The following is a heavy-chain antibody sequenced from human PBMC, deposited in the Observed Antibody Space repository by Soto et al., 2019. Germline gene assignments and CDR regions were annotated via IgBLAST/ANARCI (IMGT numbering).Heavy chain of an antibody. J-gene: IGHJ4*02. CDR3: AREGSIYDSSGYYYLD. CDR1: GFTFSSYW. CDR2: IKQDGSEK. D-gene: IGHD3-22*01. Sequence: GGSLRLSCAASGFTFSSYWMSWVRQAPGKGLEWVANIKQDGSEKYYVDSVKGRFTISRDNAKNSLYLQMNSLRAEDTAVYYCAREGSIYDSSGYYYLDWGQGTLVTVSS. V-gene: IGHV3-7*01.